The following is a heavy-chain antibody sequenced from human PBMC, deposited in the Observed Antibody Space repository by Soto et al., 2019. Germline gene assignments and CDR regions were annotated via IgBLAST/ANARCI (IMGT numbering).Heavy chain of an antibody. CDR2: IYYSGST. CDR1: GGSISSYY. Sequence: QVQLQESGPGLVKPSETLSLTCTVSGGSISSYYWSWIRQPPGKGLEWIGYIYYSGSTNYNPSLKSRVTTSVDTSKNQFSLKLSSVTAADTAVYYCARARYGDYVKGWFDPWGQGTLVTVSS. V-gene: IGHV4-59*01. D-gene: IGHD4-17*01. CDR3: ARARYGDYVKGWFDP. J-gene: IGHJ5*02.